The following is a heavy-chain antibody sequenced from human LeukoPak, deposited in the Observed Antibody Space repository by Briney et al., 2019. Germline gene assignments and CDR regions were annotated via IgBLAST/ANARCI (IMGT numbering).Heavy chain of an antibody. CDR3: ARDNSYYYDTSGLLDY. J-gene: IGHJ4*02. V-gene: IGHV4-61*02. CDR2: IYISGIT. CDR1: GDSVSSGTSY. Sequence: PSETLSLTCTVSGDSVSSGTSYWSWIRQPAGKGLEWIGRIYISGITNYNPSLKSRVTISVDTSKNQFSLRLSSVTAADTAVYYCARDNSYYYDTSGLLDYWGQGSLVTVSS. D-gene: IGHD3-22*01.